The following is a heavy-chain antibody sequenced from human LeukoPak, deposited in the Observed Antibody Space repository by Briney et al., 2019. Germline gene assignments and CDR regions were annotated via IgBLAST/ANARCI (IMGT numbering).Heavy chain of an antibody. V-gene: IGHV1-8*01. D-gene: IGHD2-15*01. CDR1: GYTLTELS. CDR2: MNPNSGNT. Sequence: ASVKVSCKVSGYTLTELSMHWVRQATGQGLERMGWMNPNSGNTGYAQKFQGRVTMTRNTSISTAYMELSSLRSEDTAVYYCARALVVRLNYWGQGTLVTVSS. J-gene: IGHJ4*02. CDR3: ARALVVRLNY.